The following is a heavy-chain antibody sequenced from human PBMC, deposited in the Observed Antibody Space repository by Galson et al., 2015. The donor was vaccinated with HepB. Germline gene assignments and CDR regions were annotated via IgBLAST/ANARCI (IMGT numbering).Heavy chain of an antibody. J-gene: IGHJ4*02. D-gene: IGHD3/OR15-3a*01. CDR1: GFSLRVSGMG. CDR2: INWNDDK. Sequence: PALVKPTQTLTLTCTFSGFSLRVSGMGVGWIRQPPGKALEWLAFINWNDDKRYNPSLKNRLTIIKDTFKNQVVLRMTNMDPADTATYYCARSLGLVGPYFDYWGQGTRVTVSS. V-gene: IGHV2-5*01. CDR3: ARSLGLVGPYFDY.